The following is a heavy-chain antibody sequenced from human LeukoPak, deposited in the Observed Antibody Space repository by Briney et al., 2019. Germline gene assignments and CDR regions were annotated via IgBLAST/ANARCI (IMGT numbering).Heavy chain of an antibody. CDR2: TYYSGST. CDR3: AREGGYCSSTSCYHPAFDY. J-gene: IGHJ4*02. CDR1: GGSISSGGYY. D-gene: IGHD2-2*01. Sequence: SQTLSLTCTVSGGSISSGGYYWSWIRQHPGKGLEWIGYTYYSGSTYYNPSLKSRVTISVDTSKNQFSLKLSSVTAADTAVYYCAREGGYCSSTSCYHPAFDYWGQGTLVTVSS. V-gene: IGHV4-31*03.